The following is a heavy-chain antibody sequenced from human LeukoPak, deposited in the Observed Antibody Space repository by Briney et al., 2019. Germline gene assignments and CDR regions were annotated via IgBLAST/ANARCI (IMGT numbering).Heavy chain of an antibody. V-gene: IGHV4-59*01. CDR3: ARSVGGLLSNWFDP. CDR2: IYYSGST. D-gene: IGHD2-8*02. J-gene: IGHJ5*02. CDR1: GGSIGSYY. Sequence: SETLSLTCTVSGGSIGSYYWSWIRQPPGKGLEWIGYIYYSGSTNYNPSLKSRVTISVDTSKNQFSLKLSSVTAADTAVYYCARSVGGLLSNWFDPWGQGTLVTVSS.